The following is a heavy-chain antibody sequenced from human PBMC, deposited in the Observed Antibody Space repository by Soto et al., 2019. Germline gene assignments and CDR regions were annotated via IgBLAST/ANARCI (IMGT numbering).Heavy chain of an antibody. CDR1: GFTFSSHG. J-gene: IGHJ6*01. Sequence: PGGSLRLSCAASGFTFSSHGMQWVRQAPGKGLECVAVISYDGRNKDYPDSVKGRFTISRDNSKNTLYLQMDSLRADETAVYYCAREVAAAGNHAMDVWGQGTTVTVSS. CDR2: ISYDGRNK. D-gene: IGHD6-13*01. V-gene: IGHV3-30*04. CDR3: AREVAAAGNHAMDV.